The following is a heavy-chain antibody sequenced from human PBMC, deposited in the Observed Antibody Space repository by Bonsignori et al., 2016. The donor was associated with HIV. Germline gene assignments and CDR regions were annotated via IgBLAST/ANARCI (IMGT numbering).Heavy chain of an antibody. J-gene: IGHJ4*02. V-gene: IGHV3-9*01. Sequence: SLKISCAASGFTFDEYAMHWVRQAPGKGLEWVSGVSWNSGNSGYADSVKGRFTISRDNAKNSLYLQMNSLRADDTALYYCAKGVFWRETTKYYFDKWGQGTLVTVSS. CDR1: GFTFDEYA. CDR3: AKGVFWRETTKYYFDK. D-gene: IGHD1-14*01. CDR2: VSWNSGNS.